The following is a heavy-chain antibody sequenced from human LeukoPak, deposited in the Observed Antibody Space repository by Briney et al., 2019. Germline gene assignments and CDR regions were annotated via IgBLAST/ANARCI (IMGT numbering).Heavy chain of an antibody. CDR2: IYHSGST. CDR1: GGSISSSNW. V-gene: IGHV4-4*02. Sequence: SGTLSLTCAVSGGSISSSNWWSWVRQPPGKGLEWIGEIYHSGSTNYNPSLKSRVTISVDKSKNQFSLKLSSVTAADTAVYYCAHRLKYSGSWYAPGGWFDPWGQGTLVTVSS. CDR3: AHRLKYSGSWYAPGGWFDP. J-gene: IGHJ5*02. D-gene: IGHD6-13*01.